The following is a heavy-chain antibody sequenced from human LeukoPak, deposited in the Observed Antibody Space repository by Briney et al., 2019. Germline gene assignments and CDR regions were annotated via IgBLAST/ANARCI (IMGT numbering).Heavy chain of an antibody. J-gene: IGHJ4*02. CDR2: IYYSGST. CDR3: ARETYGAVDY. CDR1: GGSISSYY. Sequence: SETLSLTCTVSGGSISSYYWRWIRQPPGKGLEWIGYIYYSGSTNYNPSLKSRVTISVDTSKNQFSLKLSSVTAADTAMYYCARETYGAVDYWGQGTLVTVSS. D-gene: IGHD4-17*01. V-gene: IGHV4-59*01.